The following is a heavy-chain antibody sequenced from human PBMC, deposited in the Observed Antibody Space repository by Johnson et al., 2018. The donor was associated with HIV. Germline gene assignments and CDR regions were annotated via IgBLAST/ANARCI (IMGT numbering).Heavy chain of an antibody. CDR1: AFTFSNCA. V-gene: IGHV3-23*04. Sequence: VQLVESGGGWVQPGGSLRLSCVASAFTFSNCAMNWVRQAPGMGLEWVATVSGGGGITYYADSVKGRFSISRDNSNNTLSLQMDSLRVEDTAVYYCAKRLGFDNRGDQFDIWGQGAMVTVSS. CDR2: VSGGGGIT. CDR3: AKRLGFDNRGDQFDI. J-gene: IGHJ3*02. D-gene: IGHD3-22*01.